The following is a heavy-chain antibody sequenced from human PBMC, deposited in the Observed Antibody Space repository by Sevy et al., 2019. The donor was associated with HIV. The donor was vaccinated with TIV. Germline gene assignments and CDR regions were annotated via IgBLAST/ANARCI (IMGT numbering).Heavy chain of an antibody. CDR3: ARDREVTSYYYYSMDV. CDR1: GYTFTGYY. CDR2: INPNSGGT. J-gene: IGHJ6*02. D-gene: IGHD4-17*01. V-gene: IGHV1-2*06. Sequence: ASVKVSCKASGYTFTGYYMHWVRQAPGQGLEWMGRINPNSGGTNYAQKFRGRVTMTRDTSFSTAYMELSRLRSDDTAVYYCARDREVTSYYYYSMDVWGQGTTVTVSS.